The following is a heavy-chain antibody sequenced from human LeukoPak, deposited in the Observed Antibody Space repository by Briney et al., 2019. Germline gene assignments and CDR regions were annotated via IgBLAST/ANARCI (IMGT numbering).Heavy chain of an antibody. CDR3: AKDPQNSLWFGELSWFDP. V-gene: IGHV3-23*01. Sequence: GGSLRLSCAASGFTLSSYWMSWVRQAPGKGLEWVSAISGSGGSTYYADSVKGRFTISRDNSKNTLYLQMNSLRAEDTAVYYCAKDPQNSLWFGELSWFDPWGQGTLVTVSS. J-gene: IGHJ5*02. CDR1: GFTLSSYW. CDR2: ISGSGGST. D-gene: IGHD3-10*01.